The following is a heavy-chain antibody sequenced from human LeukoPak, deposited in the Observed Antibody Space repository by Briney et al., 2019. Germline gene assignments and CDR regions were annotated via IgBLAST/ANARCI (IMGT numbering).Heavy chain of an antibody. CDR3: ARGDGIDY. CDR1: GFTFSSYS. V-gene: IGHV3-48*04. CDR2: ISSSSSTI. D-gene: IGHD5-24*01. Sequence: GGSLRLSCAASGFTFSSYSMNWVRQAPGKGLEWVSYISSSSSTIYYADSVKGRFTISRDNAKNTLYLQMNSLRAEDTAVYYCARGDGIDYWGQGTLVTVSS. J-gene: IGHJ4*02.